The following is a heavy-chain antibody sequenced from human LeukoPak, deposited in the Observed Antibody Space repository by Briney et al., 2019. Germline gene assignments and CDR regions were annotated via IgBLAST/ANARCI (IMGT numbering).Heavy chain of an antibody. CDR3: ARPRIAAAGAKAYYFDY. CDR2: INSDGSST. D-gene: IGHD6-13*01. J-gene: IGHJ4*02. CDR1: GFTFSSYW. Sequence: GGSLRLSCAASGFTFSSYWVHWVRQAPGKGLVWVSRINSDGSSTSYADSVKGRFTISRDNAKNSLYLQMNSLRAEDTAVYYCARPRIAAAGAKAYYFDYWGQGTLVTVSS. V-gene: IGHV3-74*01.